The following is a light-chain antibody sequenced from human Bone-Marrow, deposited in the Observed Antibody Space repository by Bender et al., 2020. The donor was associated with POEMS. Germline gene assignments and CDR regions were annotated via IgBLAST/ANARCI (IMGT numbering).Light chain of an antibody. CDR1: SSDVGTYNL. Sequence: QSALTQPASVSGSPGQSVTISCTGTSSDVGTYNLVSWYQQHPGKAPRLIIFEVNKRPSGVSDRFSASKSGDTASLTLSGLLAEDEADYYCCSYAGFMGPWVFGGRTNLSVL. J-gene: IGLJ3*02. CDR2: EVN. CDR3: CSYAGFMGPWV. V-gene: IGLV2-23*02.